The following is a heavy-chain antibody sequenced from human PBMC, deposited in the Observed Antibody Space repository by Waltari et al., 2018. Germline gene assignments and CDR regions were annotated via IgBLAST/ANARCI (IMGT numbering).Heavy chain of an antibody. CDR2: INPSGGST. D-gene: IGHD1-26*01. CDR3: AGVPVGATTRPRSDAFDI. CDR1: GYTFTSYY. Sequence: QVQLVQSGAEVKKPGASVKVSCKASGYTFTSYYMHWVRQAPGQGLEWIGIINPSGGSTSYAKKCQGRVTMTRETSTSTVYMELSSLRSEDTAVYYCAGVPVGATTRPRSDAFDIWGQGTMVTVSS. J-gene: IGHJ3*02. V-gene: IGHV1-46*01.